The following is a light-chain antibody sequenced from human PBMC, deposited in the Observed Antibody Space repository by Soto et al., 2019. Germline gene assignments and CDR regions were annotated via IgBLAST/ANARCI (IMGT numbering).Light chain of an antibody. CDR2: GAS. V-gene: IGKV3-20*01. CDR3: QQYGSSPPLT. CDR1: QSVSSSH. J-gene: IGKJ4*01. Sequence: VLTQSPATLSLSPGERATLSCRASQSVSSSHLAWYQQKPGQAPRLLIYGASSRATGIPDRFSGSGSGTDFTLTISRLEPEDFVVYYCQQYGSSPPLTFGGGTKVEIK.